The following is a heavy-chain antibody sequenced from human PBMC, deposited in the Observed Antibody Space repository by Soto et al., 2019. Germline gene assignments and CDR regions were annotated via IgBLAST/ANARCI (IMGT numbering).Heavy chain of an antibody. CDR2: ISSSSSYI. Sequence: GGSLRLSCAASGFTFSSYSMNWVRQAPGKGLEWVSSISSSSSYIYYADSVKGRFTISRDNAKNSLYLQMNSLRAEDTAVYYCARDGRIQLWLNTIDYWGQGTLVTVSS. CDR3: ARDGRIQLWLNTIDY. D-gene: IGHD5-18*01. V-gene: IGHV3-21*01. CDR1: GFTFSSYS. J-gene: IGHJ4*02.